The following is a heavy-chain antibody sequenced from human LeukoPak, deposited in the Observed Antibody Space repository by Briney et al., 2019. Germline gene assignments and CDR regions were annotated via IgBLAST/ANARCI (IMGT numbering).Heavy chain of an antibody. CDR3: ARGRHQYYDILTGYYGINWFDP. CDR1: GFTFSSYS. D-gene: IGHD3-9*01. V-gene: IGHV3-21*01. J-gene: IGHJ5*02. CDR2: ISSSSSYI. Sequence: GGSLRLSCAASGFTFSSYSMNWARQAPGKWPEWVSSISSSSSYIYYADSVKGRFTISRDNAKNSLYLQMNSLRAEDTAVYYCARGRHQYYDILTGYYGINWFDPWGQGTLVTVSS.